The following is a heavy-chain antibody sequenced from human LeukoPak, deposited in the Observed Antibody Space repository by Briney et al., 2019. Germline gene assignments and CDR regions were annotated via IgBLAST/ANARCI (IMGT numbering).Heavy chain of an antibody. D-gene: IGHD6-13*01. Sequence: SETLSLTCVVHGGSFNDYSWTWIRQSPGKGLEWIGHISHSGSTTYNPTHKSRFTMSVDASKNQFSLRLSYVTAADTAVYYCARLGLYTSAWFRFYYFDYWGPGTLVTVSS. CDR3: ARLGLYTSAWFRFYYFDY. J-gene: IGHJ4*02. CDR1: GGSFNDYS. CDR2: ISHSGST. V-gene: IGHV4-34*01.